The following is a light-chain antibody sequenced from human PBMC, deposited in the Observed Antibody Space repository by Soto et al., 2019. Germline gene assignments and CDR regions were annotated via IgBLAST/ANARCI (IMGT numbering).Light chain of an antibody. CDR2: GAS. J-gene: IGKJ4*01. Sequence: IVMTQPPGTLSVSPGERATLSCRASQNIGNKVGWYQQKPGQAPRLLIYGASTRATSIPVRFSGSGSGTEFTLTITSLQSEDSAVYYCQEYNYWHPITFGGGTKVEIK. CDR3: QEYNYWHPIT. CDR1: QNIGNK. V-gene: IGKV3-15*01.